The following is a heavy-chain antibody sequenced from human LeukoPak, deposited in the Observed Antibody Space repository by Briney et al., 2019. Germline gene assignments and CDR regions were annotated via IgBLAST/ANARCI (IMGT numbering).Heavy chain of an antibody. Sequence: SETLSLTCTVSGGSISSSSYYWGWIRQPPGKGLEWIGSIYYSGSTYYNPSLKSRVTISVDTSKNQFSLKLSSVTAADTAVYYCARHRGYYYGSGSYYKVYDYWGQGTLVTVSS. V-gene: IGHV4-39*01. CDR1: GGSISSSSYY. J-gene: IGHJ4*02. CDR3: ARHRGYYYGSGSYYKVYDY. D-gene: IGHD3-10*01. CDR2: IYYSGST.